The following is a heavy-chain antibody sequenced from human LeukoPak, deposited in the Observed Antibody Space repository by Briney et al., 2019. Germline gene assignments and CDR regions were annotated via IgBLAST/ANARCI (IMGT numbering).Heavy chain of an antibody. D-gene: IGHD6-19*01. CDR3: AKEEWLGKMNFFDY. Sequence: TGGSLRLSCAASGFAFSSYAMSWVRQAPGQGLEWVSSISGSGSGGRTYYADSVKGRFTISRDTSKNTLYLQMNSLRAEDTAVYFCAKEEWLGKMNFFDYWGQGTLVTVSS. J-gene: IGHJ4*02. CDR1: GFAFSSYA. CDR2: ISGSGSGGRT. V-gene: IGHV3-23*01.